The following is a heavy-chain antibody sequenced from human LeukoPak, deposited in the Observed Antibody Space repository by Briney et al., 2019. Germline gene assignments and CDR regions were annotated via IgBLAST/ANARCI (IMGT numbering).Heavy chain of an antibody. D-gene: IGHD4-17*01. Sequence: GGSLRLSCAASGFTFSSYGMHWVRQAPGKGLEWVAVIWYDGSNENYADPVKGRFTISRDNSKNTLYLQMNSLRVEDTAVYYCARSTTVTLQSFDYWGQGALVTVSS. CDR2: IWYDGSNE. J-gene: IGHJ4*02. CDR1: GFTFSSYG. V-gene: IGHV3-33*01. CDR3: ARSTTVTLQSFDY.